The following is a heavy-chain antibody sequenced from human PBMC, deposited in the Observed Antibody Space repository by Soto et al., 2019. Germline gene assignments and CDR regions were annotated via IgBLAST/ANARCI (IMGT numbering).Heavy chain of an antibody. D-gene: IGHD2-21*02. Sequence: LSLTCTASGGEIVTSKVVAAWFRQPPGKGLEWIASIHYGGNAYYSPSLSTRVTISRDTSDNRVSLEMTSVTAADTAVYSCARINVTLDFWGQGTLVTVSS. J-gene: IGHJ4*02. V-gene: IGHV4-39*01. CDR2: IHYGGNA. CDR1: GGEIVTSKVV. CDR3: ARINVTLDF.